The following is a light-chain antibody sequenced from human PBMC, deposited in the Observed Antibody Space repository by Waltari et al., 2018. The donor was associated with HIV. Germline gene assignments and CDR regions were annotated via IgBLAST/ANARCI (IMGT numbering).Light chain of an antibody. J-gene: IGKJ2*01. CDR3: QQYNSYPYT. CDR2: KAS. Sequence: DILMTQSPSTLSASVGGRVTITCRASKSISNWLAWYHQKPGKAPKLLIYKASSLESGVPSRFSGSGSGTEFTLTISSLQPDDLATYYCQQYNSYPYTFGQGTKLEIK. V-gene: IGKV1-5*03. CDR1: KSISNW.